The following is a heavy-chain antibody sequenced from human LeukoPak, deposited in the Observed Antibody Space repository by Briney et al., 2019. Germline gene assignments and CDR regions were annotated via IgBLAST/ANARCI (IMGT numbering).Heavy chain of an antibody. V-gene: IGHV3-21*01. J-gene: IGHJ4*02. CDR2: ISSSSSYI. CDR1: GFTFSSYS. D-gene: IGHD6-6*01. Sequence: GGSLRLSCAASGFTFSSYSMNWVRQAPGKGLEWVSSISSSSSYIYYADSAKGRFTISRDNAKNSLYLQMNSLRAEDTAVYYCARGYSSSSGRLFDYWGQGTLVTVSS. CDR3: ARGYSSSSGRLFDY.